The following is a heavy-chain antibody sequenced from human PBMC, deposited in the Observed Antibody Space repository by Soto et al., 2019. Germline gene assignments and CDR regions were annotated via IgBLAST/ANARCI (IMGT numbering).Heavy chain of an antibody. J-gene: IGHJ5*02. V-gene: IGHV1-69*13. Sequence: VKVSCKASGGTFSSYAISWVRQAPGQGLEWMGGIIPIFGTANYAQKFQGRVTITADESTSTAYMGLSSLRSEDTAVYYCARNIHSNGRGIRFDPWGQGTLVTVSS. CDR2: IIPIFGTA. CDR3: ARNIHSNGRGIRFDP. CDR1: GGTFSSYA. D-gene: IGHD3-22*01.